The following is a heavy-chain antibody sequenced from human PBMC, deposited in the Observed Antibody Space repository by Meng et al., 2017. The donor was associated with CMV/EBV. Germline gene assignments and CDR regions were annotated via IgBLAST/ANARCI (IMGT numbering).Heavy chain of an antibody. J-gene: IGHJ5*02. CDR1: GYTFTSYG. CDR2: ISAYSGNT. V-gene: IGHV1-18*01. Sequence: ASVKVSCKASGYTFTSYGISWVRQAPGQGLEWMGWISAYSGNTSYAQKFQGRVTMTRDTSTSTVYMELSSLRSEDTAVYYCARWRAIRSDFWFDPWGQGTLVTVSS. CDR3: ARWRAIRSDFWFDP. D-gene: IGHD2-2*02.